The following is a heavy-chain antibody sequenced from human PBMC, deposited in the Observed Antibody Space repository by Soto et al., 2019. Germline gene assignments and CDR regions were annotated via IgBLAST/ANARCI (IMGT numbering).Heavy chain of an antibody. D-gene: IGHD5-12*01. J-gene: IGHJ4*02. CDR1: GGTFNSYV. CDR2: IISIFGTP. V-gene: IGHV1-69*13. CDR3: ARDLGSGYDPGDY. Sequence: SVKVSCKASGGTFNSYVFNWVRQAPGQGLEWMGGIISIFGTPNYGQKFQGRVTITADESTSTGFMELSSLTSEDTAIYYCARDLGSGYDPGDYWGQRTLVTVSS.